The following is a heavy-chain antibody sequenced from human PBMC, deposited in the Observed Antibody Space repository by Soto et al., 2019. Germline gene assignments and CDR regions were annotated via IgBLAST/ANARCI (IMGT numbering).Heavy chain of an antibody. CDR2: ISVYNGNT. D-gene: IGHD1-1*01. CDR1: GYAFTSYG. V-gene: IGHV1-18*04. J-gene: IGHJ6*02. Sequence: QVQLVQSGAEVKKPGASVKVSCKASGYAFTSYGLSRVRQAPGQGLECMGWISVYNGNTKYAQRLQGRVSMTTDTSTSTAYMEMRSLRSADTDVYSCARDPLVSESSRSNDYYYGMDVWGQGTTVTVSS. CDR3: ARDPLVSESSRSNDYYYGMDV.